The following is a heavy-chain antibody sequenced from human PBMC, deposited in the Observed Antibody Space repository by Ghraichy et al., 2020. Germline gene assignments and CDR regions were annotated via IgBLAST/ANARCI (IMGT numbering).Heavy chain of an antibody. D-gene: IGHD2-2*01. Sequence: ESLNISCTVSGGSISSSSYYWGWIRQPPGKGLEWIGSIYYSGSTYYNPSLKSRVTISVDTSKNQFSLKLSSVTAADTAVYYCARHLRYCSSTSCGAFDIWGQGTMVTVSS. CDR2: IYYSGST. CDR1: GGSISSSSYY. V-gene: IGHV4-39*01. J-gene: IGHJ3*02. CDR3: ARHLRYCSSTSCGAFDI.